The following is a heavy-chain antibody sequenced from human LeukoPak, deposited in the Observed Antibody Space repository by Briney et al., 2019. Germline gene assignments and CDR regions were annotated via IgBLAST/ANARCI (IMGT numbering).Heavy chain of an antibody. CDR1: GFSFDDFV. CDR3: TRDLSSSISCYSY. Sequence: PGGSLRLSCAASGFSFDDFVMYWVRQAPGKGLQWVSLISGDGGTTYYADSVKGRFTISRDNSKNSLYLQMNSLRAEDTAVYYCTRDLSSSISCYSYWGQGTPVTVSS. J-gene: IGHJ4*02. D-gene: IGHD2-2*01. CDR2: ISGDGGTT. V-gene: IGHV3-43*02.